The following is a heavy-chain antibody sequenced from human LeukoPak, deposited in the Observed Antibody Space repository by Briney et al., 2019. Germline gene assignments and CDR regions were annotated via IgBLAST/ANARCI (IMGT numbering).Heavy chain of an antibody. V-gene: IGHV5-51*01. J-gene: IGHJ4*02. CDR2: IYPGDSDT. CDR3: ARVPAGYYDFWSPYYFDY. Sequence: GESLKISCKGSGYSLTSYWIGWVRQMPGKGLERMGIIYPGDSDTRYSPSFQGQVTISADKSINTAYLQWSSLKASDTAMYYCARVPAGYYDFWSPYYFDYWGQGTLVTVSS. D-gene: IGHD3-3*01. CDR1: GYSLTSYW.